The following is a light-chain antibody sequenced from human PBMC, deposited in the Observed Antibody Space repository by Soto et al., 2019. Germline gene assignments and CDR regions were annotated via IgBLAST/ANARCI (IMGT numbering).Light chain of an antibody. CDR1: QSVNNY. V-gene: IGKV3-11*01. CDR2: DAS. Sequence: EIVLTQSPVTLSLSPGERATLSCRASQSVNNYLAWYQQKPGKAPKLLIYDASTRATGIPARFSGSGSGTDFTLTISSLEPEDFAVYYCQQRINWPLTFGGGTKVDIK. CDR3: QQRINWPLT. J-gene: IGKJ4*01.